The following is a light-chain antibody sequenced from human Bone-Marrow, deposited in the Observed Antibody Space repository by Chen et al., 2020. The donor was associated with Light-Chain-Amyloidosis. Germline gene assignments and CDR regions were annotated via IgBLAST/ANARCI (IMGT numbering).Light chain of an antibody. CDR3: QSADSSGTYEVI. CDR1: DLPTKY. V-gene: IGLV3-25*03. Sequence: LSVSVSPGQTDRITCSGDDLPTKYAYWYQQKPGQAPVLVIHRDTERPSGISERFSGSSSGTTATLTISGVQAEDEADYHCQSADSSGTYEVIFGGGTKLTVL. CDR2: RDT. J-gene: IGLJ2*01.